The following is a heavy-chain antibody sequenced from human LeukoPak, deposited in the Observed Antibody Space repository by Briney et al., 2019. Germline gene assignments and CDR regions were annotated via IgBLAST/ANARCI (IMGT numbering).Heavy chain of an antibody. CDR2: IIPIFGTA. CDR1: GGTFSSYA. Sequence: ASVKVSCKXSGGTFSSYAISWVRQAPGQGLERMGGIIPIFGTANYAQKFQGRVTITTDESTSTAYMELSSLRSEDTAVYYCARSGNCSSTSCYHFWFDPWGQGTLVTVSS. D-gene: IGHD2-2*03. V-gene: IGHV1-69*05. J-gene: IGHJ5*02. CDR3: ARSGNCSSTSCYHFWFDP.